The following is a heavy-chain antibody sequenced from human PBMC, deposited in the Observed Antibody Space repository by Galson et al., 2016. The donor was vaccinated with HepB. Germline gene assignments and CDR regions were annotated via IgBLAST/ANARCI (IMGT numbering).Heavy chain of an antibody. V-gene: IGHV3-48*03. D-gene: IGHD3-22*01. J-gene: IGHJ4*02. CDR3: ARGWARSTYYYDNSGYDS. CDR2: ISSSVSTI. Sequence: LEWVSYISSSVSTIYYADSVKGRFTISRDDAKSSLFLQMNSLRAEDTGVYYCARGWARSTYYYDNSGYDSWGQGTLVIVSS.